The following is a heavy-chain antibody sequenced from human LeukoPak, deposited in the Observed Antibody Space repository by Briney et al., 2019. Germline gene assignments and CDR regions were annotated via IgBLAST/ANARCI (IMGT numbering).Heavy chain of an antibody. V-gene: IGHV4-34*01. J-gene: IGHJ4*02. CDR2: INHSGST. CDR3: ARAAAAPGQQVFDY. Sequence: SETLSLTCAVYGGSFSGYYWSWIRQPPGKGLEWIGEINHSGSTNYNPSLKSRVTISVDTSKNQFSLKLSSVTAADTAVYYCARAAAAPGQQVFDYWGQGTLVTVSS. D-gene: IGHD6-13*01. CDR1: GGSFSGYY.